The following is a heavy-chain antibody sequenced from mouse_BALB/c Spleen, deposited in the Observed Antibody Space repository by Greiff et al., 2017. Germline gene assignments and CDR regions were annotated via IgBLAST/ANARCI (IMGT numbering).Heavy chain of an antibody. CDR3: ARKRYDGRAYAMDY. Sequence: EVQGVESGGGLVKPGGSLKLSCAASGFTFSSYAMSWVRQSPEKRLEWVAEISSGGSYTYYPDTVTGRFTISRDNAKNTLYLEMSSLRSEDTAMYYCARKRYDGRAYAMDYWGQGTSVTVSS. V-gene: IGHV5-9-4*01. D-gene: IGHD2-14*01. CDR1: GFTFSSYA. CDR2: ISSGGSYT. J-gene: IGHJ4*01.